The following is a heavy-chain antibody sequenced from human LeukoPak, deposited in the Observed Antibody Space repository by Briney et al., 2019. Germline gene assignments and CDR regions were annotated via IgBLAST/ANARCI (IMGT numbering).Heavy chain of an antibody. CDR1: GGSISSYY. D-gene: IGHD3-10*01. Sequence: SETLSLTCTVSGGSISSYYWSWIRQPPGKGLEWIGYIYYSGSTNYDPSLKSRVTISVDTSKNQFSLKLSSVTAADTAVYYCARVAPSFTWFGELPGYFQHWGQGTLVTVSS. CDR3: ARVAPSFTWFGELPGYFQH. V-gene: IGHV4-59*01. CDR2: IYYSGST. J-gene: IGHJ1*01.